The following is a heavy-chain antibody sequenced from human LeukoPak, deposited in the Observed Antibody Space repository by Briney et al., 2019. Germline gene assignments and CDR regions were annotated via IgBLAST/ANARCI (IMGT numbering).Heavy chain of an antibody. Sequence: SETLSLTCAVYGGSFRGYYWSWIRQPPGKGLEWIGEINHSGSTNYNPSLKSRVTISVDTSKNQFSLKLSSVTAADTAVYYCARGPMKTYYYYYGMDVWGQVTTVTVSS. CDR2: INHSGST. CDR1: GGSFRGYY. V-gene: IGHV4-34*01. CDR3: ARGPMKTYYYYYGMDV. J-gene: IGHJ6*02.